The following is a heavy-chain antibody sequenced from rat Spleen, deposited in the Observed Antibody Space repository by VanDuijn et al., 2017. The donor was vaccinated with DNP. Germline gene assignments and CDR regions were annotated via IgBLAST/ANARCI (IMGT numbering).Heavy chain of an antibody. Sequence: EVQLQESGPGLVKPSQSLSLTCSVTGYSITSSYRWNWIRKFPGNKLEWMGYINSAGSTNYNPSLKSRISITTDTSKNQFFLQVNSVTTEDTATYYCARVQLCYYAMDAWGQGTSVTVSS. D-gene: IGHD1-10*01. CDR3: ARVQLCYYAMDA. CDR1: GYSITSSYR. CDR2: INSAGST. J-gene: IGHJ4*01. V-gene: IGHV3-3*01.